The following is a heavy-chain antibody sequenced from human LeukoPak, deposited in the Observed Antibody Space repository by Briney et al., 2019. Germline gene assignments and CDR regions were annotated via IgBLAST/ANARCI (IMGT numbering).Heavy chain of an antibody. V-gene: IGHV1-2*02. CDR3: ARDDEALSSAPITGSTFEP. D-gene: IGHD1-7*01. CDR2: INPNSGGV. J-gene: IGHJ5*02. CDR1: GYTFTGYY. Sequence: ASVKVSCKASGYTFTGYYMHWVRQAPGQGLEWMGWINPNSGGVDYAQKFQGRVTMTRDTSINTAYMELSRLTSDDTAPYYCARDDEALSSAPITGSTFEPWGQGTLVTVSS.